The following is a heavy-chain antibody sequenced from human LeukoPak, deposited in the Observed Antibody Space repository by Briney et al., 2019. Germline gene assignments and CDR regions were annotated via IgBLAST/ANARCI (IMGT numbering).Heavy chain of an antibody. CDR2: IYHSGST. D-gene: IGHD6-19*01. V-gene: IGHV4-59*01. CDR3: ARGSAWYFVY. CDR1: GGSFSGYY. J-gene: IGHJ4*02. Sequence: SETLSLTCAVYGGSFSGYYWSWIRQPPGEGLQWLGYIYHSGSTNYNPSLKSRVTISVGTSKNQFSLKLSSVTTADTAVYYCARGSAWYFVYWGQGTLVTVSS.